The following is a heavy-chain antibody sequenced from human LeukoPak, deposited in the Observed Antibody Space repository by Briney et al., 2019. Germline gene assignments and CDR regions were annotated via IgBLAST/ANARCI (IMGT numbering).Heavy chain of an antibody. V-gene: IGHV4-39*07. CDR1: GGSVSSSTYY. D-gene: IGHD3-10*01. Sequence: PSETLSLTCTVSGGSVSSSTYYWVWIRQPPGKGLEWIGNIFYSGSTYYNPSLESRVTISVDTSRNQFSLKLSSVTAADTAVYYCASRGPYYYYMDVWGKGTTVTVSS. CDR2: IFYSGST. CDR3: ASRGPYYYYMDV. J-gene: IGHJ6*03.